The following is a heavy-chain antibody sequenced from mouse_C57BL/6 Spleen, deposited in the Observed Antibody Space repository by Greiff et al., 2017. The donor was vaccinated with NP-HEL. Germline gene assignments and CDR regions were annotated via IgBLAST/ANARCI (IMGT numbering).Heavy chain of an antibody. D-gene: IGHD2-5*01. J-gene: IGHJ3*01. Sequence: EVKVVESGGGLVKPGGSLKLSCAASGFTFSSYAMSWVRQTPEKRLEWVATISDGGSYTYYPDNVKGRFTISRDNAKNNLYLQMSHLKSEDTAMYYCARDSNYPAWFAYWGQGTLVTVSA. V-gene: IGHV5-4*01. CDR3: ARDSNYPAWFAY. CDR1: GFTFSSYA. CDR2: ISDGGSYT.